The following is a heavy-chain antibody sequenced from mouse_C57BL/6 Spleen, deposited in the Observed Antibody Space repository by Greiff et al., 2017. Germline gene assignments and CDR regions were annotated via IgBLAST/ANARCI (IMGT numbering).Heavy chain of an antibody. J-gene: IGHJ2*01. D-gene: IGHD2-2*01. V-gene: IGHV1-53*01. CDR1: GYTFTSYW. CDR3: ARPSYGYYYFDY. CDR2: INPSNGGT. Sequence: QVQLKQPGTELVKPGASVKLSCKASGYTFTSYWMHWVKQRPGQGLEWIGNINPSNGGTNYNEKFKSKATLTVDKSSSTAYMQLSSLTSEDSAVYYCARPSYGYYYFDYWGQGTTLTVSS.